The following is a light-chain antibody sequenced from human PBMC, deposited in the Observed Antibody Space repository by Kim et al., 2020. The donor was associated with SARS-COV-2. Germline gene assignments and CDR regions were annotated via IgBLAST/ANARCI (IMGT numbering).Light chain of an antibody. Sequence: EIVLTQSPGTLSLSPGERATLSCRASQSVRSSHLAWYQQKPGQPPRLLIYGASSRATGIPDRFSGSGSGTDFTLIISRLEPEDFAVYCCQQSGTSLTFGEGTNLDIK. CDR2: GAS. V-gene: IGKV3-20*01. J-gene: IGKJ2*01. CDR1: QSVRSSH. CDR3: QQSGTSLT.